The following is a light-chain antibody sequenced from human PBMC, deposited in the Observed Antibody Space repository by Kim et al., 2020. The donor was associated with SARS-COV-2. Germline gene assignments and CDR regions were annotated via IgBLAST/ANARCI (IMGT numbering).Light chain of an antibody. V-gene: IGLV3-19*01. CDR3: NSRDSSGNVV. CDR2: GKN. J-gene: IGLJ2*01. Sequence: SSELTQDPAVSVALGQTVRITCQGDSLRSYYASWYQQKPGQAPVLVIYGKNNRPSGIPDRFSGSSSGNTASLTITGAQAEDEAGYYCNSRDSSGNVVFGG. CDR1: SLRSYY.